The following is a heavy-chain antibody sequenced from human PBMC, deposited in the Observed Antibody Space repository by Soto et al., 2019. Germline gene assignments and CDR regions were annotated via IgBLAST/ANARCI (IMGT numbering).Heavy chain of an antibody. J-gene: IGHJ4*02. V-gene: IGHV1-69*13. CDR1: GGTFSSYA. D-gene: IGHD6-19*01. CDR2: IIPIFGTA. CDR3: ARDRSGSGWFDY. Sequence: GASVKVSWKAFGGTFSSYAISWVRQAPGQGLEWMGGIIPIFGTANHAQKFQGRVTITADESTSTAYMELSSLRSEDTAVYYCARDRSGSGWFDYWGQGTLVTVSS.